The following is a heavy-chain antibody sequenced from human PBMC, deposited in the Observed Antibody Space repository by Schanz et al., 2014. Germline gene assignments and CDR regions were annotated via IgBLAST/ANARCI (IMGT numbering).Heavy chain of an antibody. CDR1: GYTFTSYY. CDR2: INPSGGST. Sequence: QVQLVQSGAEVKKPGASVKVSCKASGYTFTSYYMHWVRQAPGQGLEWMGIINPSGGSTSYAQKFQGRVPMTRDTSTSTVYMELSSLRSEDTAVYYCARDGEAAAGCDYWGQGTRVTVSS. V-gene: IGHV1-46*03. CDR3: ARDGEAAAGCDY. J-gene: IGHJ4*02. D-gene: IGHD6-13*01.